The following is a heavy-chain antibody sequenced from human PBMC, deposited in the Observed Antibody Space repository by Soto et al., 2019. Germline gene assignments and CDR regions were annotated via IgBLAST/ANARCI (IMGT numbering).Heavy chain of an antibody. CDR1: GYSFTSYW. CDR3: ARKRVVPAATYYYYGMDV. Sequence: LGESLKISCKGSGYSFTSYWISWVRQIPGKGLEWMGRIDPSDSYTNYSPSFQGHVTISADKSISTAYLQWSSLKASDTAMYYCARKRVVPAATYYYYGMDVWRQGTTVTVSS. D-gene: IGHD2-2*01. J-gene: IGHJ6*02. CDR2: IDPSDSYT. V-gene: IGHV5-10-1*01.